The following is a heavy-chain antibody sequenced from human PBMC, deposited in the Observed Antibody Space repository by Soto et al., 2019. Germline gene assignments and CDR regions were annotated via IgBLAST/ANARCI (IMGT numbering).Heavy chain of an antibody. CDR3: AKPPDYNWNDY. Sequence: SLRLSCAASGFTFSSYAMSWVRQAPGKGLEWISAVSGSGGSTYYADSVKGRFTISRDNSKDTLYPQMNNLSAEDTAVYYCAKPPDYNWNDYWGQGTLVTVSS. V-gene: IGHV3-23*01. CDR1: GFTFSSYA. CDR2: VSGSGGST. J-gene: IGHJ4*02. D-gene: IGHD1-20*01.